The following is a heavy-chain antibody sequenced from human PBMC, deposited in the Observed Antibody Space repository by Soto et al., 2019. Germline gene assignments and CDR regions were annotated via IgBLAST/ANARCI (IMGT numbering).Heavy chain of an antibody. J-gene: IGHJ6*02. CDR1: GGSIGSTDQC. V-gene: IGHV4-39*01. CDR2: IYYAGST. D-gene: IGHD2-15*01. CDR3: ARLVFHCLRGSCDDYNFYGLDV. Sequence: SETLSLTCTVSGGSIGSTDQCCVWIRQPPGRGLEWLGSIYYAGSTFHNPSLKGRATISVDTSRNQFSLRLSSVTASDTAVYYCARLVFHCLRGSCDDYNFYGLDVWGQGTTVTVSS.